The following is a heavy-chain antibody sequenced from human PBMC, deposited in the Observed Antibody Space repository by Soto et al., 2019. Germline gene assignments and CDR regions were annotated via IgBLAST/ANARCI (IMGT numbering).Heavy chain of an antibody. J-gene: IGHJ4*02. D-gene: IGHD6-6*01. V-gene: IGHV3-33*01. CDR1: GFTFSSYG. CDR3: ARDREAARLFDY. Sequence: PGGSLRLSCAASGFTFSSYGMHWVRQAPGKGLEWVAVIWYDGSNKYYADSVKGRFTISRDNSKNTLYLQMNSLRAEDTAVYYCARDREAARLFDYWGQGTLVTVSS. CDR2: IWYDGSNK.